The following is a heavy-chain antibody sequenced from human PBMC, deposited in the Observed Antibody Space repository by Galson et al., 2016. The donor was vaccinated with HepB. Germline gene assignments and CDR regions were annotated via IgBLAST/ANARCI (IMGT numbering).Heavy chain of an antibody. Sequence: SVKVSCKASGYSFKTYGIHWVRQAPGQRPEWMGWINDGDGSTLHSQRSQGRVTFTRDTSASTAYMALSSLIFEDTAVYFCARDDATDGPIILDYWGQGTLVTVSS. CDR3: ARDDATDGPIILDY. D-gene: IGHD3/OR15-3a*01. CDR2: INDGDGST. J-gene: IGHJ4*02. CDR1: GYSFKTYG. V-gene: IGHV1-3*01.